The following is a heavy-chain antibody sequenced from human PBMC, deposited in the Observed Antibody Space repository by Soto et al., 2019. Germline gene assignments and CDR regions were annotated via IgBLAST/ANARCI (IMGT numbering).Heavy chain of an antibody. CDR1: GFTFTDFY. J-gene: IGHJ4*02. Sequence: GGSLRLSCAVSGFTFTDFYMAWIRHSPGKGLEWVSYISGSGSTIYYAESVKGRFTISRDNVRNSLYLQMNSLRGEDTAVYYCAHRSTVNTGVGYWGQGTLVTVSS. CDR3: AHRSTVNTGVGY. V-gene: IGHV3-11*01. D-gene: IGHD4-17*01. CDR2: ISGSGSTI.